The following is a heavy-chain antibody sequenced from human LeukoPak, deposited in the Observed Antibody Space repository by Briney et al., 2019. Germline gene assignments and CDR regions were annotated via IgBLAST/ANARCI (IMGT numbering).Heavy chain of an antibody. CDR2: IKQDGSEK. CDR3: ARRGWFGELFPANY. J-gene: IGHJ4*02. Sequence: GGSLRLSCAASGFTFSDFWMTWARQAPGKGLEWVAIIKQDGSEKYYVDSVRGRFTISRDNAKNSLYLQMNSLRAEDTAVYYCARRGWFGELFPANYWGQGTLVTVSS. V-gene: IGHV3-7*01. CDR1: GFTFSDFW. D-gene: IGHD3-10*01.